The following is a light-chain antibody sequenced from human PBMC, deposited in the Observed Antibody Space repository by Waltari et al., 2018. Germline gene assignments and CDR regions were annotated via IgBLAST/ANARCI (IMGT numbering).Light chain of an antibody. J-gene: IGKJ2*01. Sequence: DIQMPQSPSSLSASVCDSCTITCRDSQSITRSLKWYQQKPGKAPNLLIYTTSTLQSDIPSRFSGSGSGTDFTLTISSLQPEDFATYYCQQSFNTPRTFGQGTKLEIK. V-gene: IGKV1-39*01. CDR3: QQSFNTPRT. CDR1: QSITRS. CDR2: TTS.